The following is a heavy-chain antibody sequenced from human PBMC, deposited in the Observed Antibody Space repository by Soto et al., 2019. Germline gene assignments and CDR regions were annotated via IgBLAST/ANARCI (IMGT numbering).Heavy chain of an antibody. CDR3: ARPYSSGWYYPY. J-gene: IGHJ4*02. Sequence: QITLKESGPTLVKPTQTLTLTCTFSGFSLSTSGVGVGWIRQPPGRALEWLALIYWDDDKRYSPSLKSRLTSTKDTSKNQVVLTMTNIDPVDTATYYCARPYSSGWYYPYWGQGTLVTVSS. V-gene: IGHV2-5*02. D-gene: IGHD6-19*01. CDR1: GFSLSTSGVG. CDR2: IYWDDDK.